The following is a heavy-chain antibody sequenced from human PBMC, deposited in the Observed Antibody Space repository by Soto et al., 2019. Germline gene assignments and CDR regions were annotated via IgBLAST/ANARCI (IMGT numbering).Heavy chain of an antibody. CDR3: ARDLHSSGLAFDY. CDR1: WFTVSSNY. Sequence: PVGSLRLSCAASWFTVSSNYMSWVRQAPGKGLEWVSVIYSGGSTYYADSVKGRFTISRDNSKNTLYLQMNSLRAEDAAVYYCARDLHSSGLAFDYWGQGTLVTVSS. D-gene: IGHD6-19*01. V-gene: IGHV3-53*01. CDR2: IYSGGST. J-gene: IGHJ4*02.